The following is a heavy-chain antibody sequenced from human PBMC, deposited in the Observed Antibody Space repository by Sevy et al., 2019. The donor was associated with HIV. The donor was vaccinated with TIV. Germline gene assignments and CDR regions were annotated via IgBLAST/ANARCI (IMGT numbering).Heavy chain of an antibody. CDR3: ARDAGIVGARAAEYFRH. CDR1: GFTFSSYS. V-gene: IGHV3-48*02. Sequence: GGSLRLSCAASGFTFSSYSMNWVRQAPGKGLEWVSYISSSSTIYYAESVKGRFTISRDNAKNARYLQMNILRDEDTAVYYCARDAGIVGARAAEYFRHWGQGTLVTVSS. CDR2: ISSSSTI. J-gene: IGHJ1*01. D-gene: IGHD1-26*01.